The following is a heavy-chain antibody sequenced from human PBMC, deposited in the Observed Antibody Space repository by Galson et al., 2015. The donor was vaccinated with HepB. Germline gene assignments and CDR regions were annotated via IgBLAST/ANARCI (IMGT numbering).Heavy chain of an antibody. D-gene: IGHD2-15*01. J-gene: IGHJ3*02. CDR3: ARVPIYCSGGSCYRDAFDI. V-gene: IGHV3-20*01. CDR2: INWNGGST. CDR1: GFTFDDYG. Sequence: SLRLSCAASGFTFDDYGMSWVRQAPGKGLEWVSGINWNGGSTGYADSVKGRFTISRDNAKNSLYLQMNSLRAEDTALYHCARVPIYCSGGSCYRDAFDIWGQGTMVTVSS.